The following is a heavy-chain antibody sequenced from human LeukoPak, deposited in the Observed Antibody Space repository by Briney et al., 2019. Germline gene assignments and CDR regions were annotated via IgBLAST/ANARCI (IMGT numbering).Heavy chain of an antibody. Sequence: GGSLRLSCAASGFTLSSHSMNWVRQAPGKGLEWVSYIGSSSSTIYYADSVRGRFTISRDNAKNSLFLQMNSLRAEDTAVYYCARAQYCTNGVCTDGFDIWGQGTMVTVSS. CDR1: GFTLSSHS. J-gene: IGHJ3*02. D-gene: IGHD2-8*01. CDR3: ARAQYCTNGVCTDGFDI. CDR2: IGSSSSTI. V-gene: IGHV3-48*01.